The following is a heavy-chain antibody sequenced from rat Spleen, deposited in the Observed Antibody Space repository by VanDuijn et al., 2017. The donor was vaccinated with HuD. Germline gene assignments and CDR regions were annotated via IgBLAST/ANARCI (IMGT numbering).Heavy chain of an antibody. CDR3: ARYDYYSGGWFAY. V-gene: IGHV3-3*01. J-gene: IGHJ3*01. D-gene: IGHD1-1*01. CDR2: INSAGTT. Sequence: EVQLQESGPGLVKPSQSLSLTCSVTGHSITSSYRWNWIRKFPGNKLEWMGYINSAGTTNYNPSLKSRISITRDTSKNQFFLQLNSVTTEDTATYYCARYDYYSGGWFAYWGQGTLVTVSS. CDR1: GHSITSSYR.